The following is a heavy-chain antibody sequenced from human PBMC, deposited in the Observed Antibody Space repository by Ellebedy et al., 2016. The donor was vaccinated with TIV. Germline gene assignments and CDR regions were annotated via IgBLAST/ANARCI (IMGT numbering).Heavy chain of an antibody. CDR3: ARPHDYGDYVAF. CDR2: ISYDGSNK. D-gene: IGHD4-17*01. Sequence: GGSLRLXXAASGFTFSSYAMHWVRQAPGKGLEWVAVISYDGSNKYYADSVKGRFTISRDNSKNTLYLQMNSLRAEDTAAYYCARPHDYGDYVAFWGQGTLVTVSS. V-gene: IGHV3-30-3*01. J-gene: IGHJ4*02. CDR1: GFTFSSYA.